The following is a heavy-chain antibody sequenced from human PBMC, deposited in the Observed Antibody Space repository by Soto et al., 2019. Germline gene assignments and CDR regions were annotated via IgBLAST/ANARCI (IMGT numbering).Heavy chain of an antibody. CDR3: EKAYRPSSRGFDY. V-gene: IGHV3-23*01. CDR2: ISGSGSVT. CDR1: GFTFSNYA. D-gene: IGHD5-12*01. J-gene: IGHJ4*02. Sequence: EVQLLESGGGLIQPGGSLRLSCAASGFTFSNYAMSWVRLAPGKGLEWVSAISGSGSVTFYADSVKGRFTFARDNSKNTLFLQRNSLRAEDTAVYYCEKAYRPSSRGFDYWGQGTLVTVCS.